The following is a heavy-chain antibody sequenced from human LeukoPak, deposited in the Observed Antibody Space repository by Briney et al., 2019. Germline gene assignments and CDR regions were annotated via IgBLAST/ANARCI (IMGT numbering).Heavy chain of an antibody. CDR1: GFTFSSYA. CDR2: ISGSGGST. CDR3: AKEYSSGWFYYYYYMDV. V-gene: IGHV3-23*01. J-gene: IGHJ6*03. D-gene: IGHD6-19*01. Sequence: GGSLRLSCAASGFTFSSYAMSWVRQAPGKGLEWVAAISGSGGSTYYADSVKGRFTISRDNSKNTLYLQMNSLRAEDTAVYYCAKEYSSGWFYYYYYMDVWGKGTTVTVSS.